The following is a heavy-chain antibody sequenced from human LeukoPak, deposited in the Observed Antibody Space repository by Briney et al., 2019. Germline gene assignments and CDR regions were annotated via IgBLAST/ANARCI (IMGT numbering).Heavy chain of an antibody. CDR3: ARQYGDDARAFDY. Sequence: PSETLSLTCSVSGGSMNSYYWSWIRQPAGKGLEWIGRIYISGSTNYNPSLKSRVTMSVDTSKNQFSLKLTSVTAADTAVYYCARQYGDDARAFDYWGQGTLVTVSS. CDR1: GGSMNSYY. V-gene: IGHV4-4*07. CDR2: IYISGST. J-gene: IGHJ4*02. D-gene: IGHD4-17*01.